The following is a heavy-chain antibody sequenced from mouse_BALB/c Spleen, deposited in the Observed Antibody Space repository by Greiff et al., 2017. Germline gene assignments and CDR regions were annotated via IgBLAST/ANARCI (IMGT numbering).Heavy chain of an antibody. CDR3: AREGDYAAWFAY. CDR1: GYTFTSYW. CDR2: IYPGDGDT. J-gene: IGHJ3*01. D-gene: IGHD2-4*01. Sequence: VKLQESGAELARPGASVKLSCKASGYTFTSYWMQWVKQRPGQGLEWIGAIYPGDGDTRYTQKFKGKATLTADKSSSTAYMQLSSLASEDSAVYYCAREGDYAAWFAYWGQGTLVTVSA. V-gene: IGHV1-87*01.